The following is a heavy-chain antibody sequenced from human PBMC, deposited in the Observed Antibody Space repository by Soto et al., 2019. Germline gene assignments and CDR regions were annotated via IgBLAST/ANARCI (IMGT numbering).Heavy chain of an antibody. CDR3: ARDTYYYDSSGYYDRYYYYYGMDV. CDR1: GFTFSSYA. Sequence: GGSLRLSCAASGFTFSSYAMHWVRQAPGKGLEWVAVISYDGSNKYYADSVKGRFTISRDNSKNTLYLQMNSLRAEDTAVYYCARDTYYYDSSGYYDRYYYYYGMDVWGQGTTVTVSS. V-gene: IGHV3-30-3*01. CDR2: ISYDGSNK. D-gene: IGHD3-22*01. J-gene: IGHJ6*02.